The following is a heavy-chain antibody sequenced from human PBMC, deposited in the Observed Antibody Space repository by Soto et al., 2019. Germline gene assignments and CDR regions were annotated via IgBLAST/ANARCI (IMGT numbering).Heavy chain of an antibody. CDR1: GGSISSSSYY. D-gene: IGHD1-7*01. CDR2: IYYSGST. J-gene: IGHJ5*02. CDR3: ARHNNWNSGWFDP. V-gene: IGHV4-39*01. Sequence: LTCTVSGGSISSSSYYWGWIRQPPGKGLEWIGSIYYSGSTYYNPSLKSRVTISVDTSKNQFSLKLSSVTAADTAVYYCARHNNWNSGWFDPWGQGTLVTVSS.